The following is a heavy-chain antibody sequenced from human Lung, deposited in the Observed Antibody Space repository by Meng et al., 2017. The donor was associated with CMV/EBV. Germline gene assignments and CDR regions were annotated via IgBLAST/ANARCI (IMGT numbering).Heavy chain of an antibody. CDR3: ARREGWFDS. Sequence: KVSAKASGYPFTSYVINWVRQAPGQGLEWLGWTSTYNGITNYAQNLQGRVTMTTDTSTSTAYMELRSLRHDDTAVHYCARREGWFDSWGQGTLVTVSS. CDR1: GYPFTSYV. V-gene: IGHV1-18*01. J-gene: IGHJ5*01. CDR2: TSTYNGIT.